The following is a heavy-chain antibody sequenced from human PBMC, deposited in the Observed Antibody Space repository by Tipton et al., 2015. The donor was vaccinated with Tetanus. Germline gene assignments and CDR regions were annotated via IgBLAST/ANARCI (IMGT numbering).Heavy chain of an antibody. CDR3: ARDRGDYIYYGMDV. CDR2: IDPNSGGT. D-gene: IGHD3-22*01. Sequence: QVQLVQSGAEMKKPGASVKVSCKASGYTFTGYYIYWVRQAPGQGLEWMGWIDPNSGGTVYAQKFQGWVTMTRDTSISTAYMKLRSLRSDDTAVYYCARDRGDYIYYGMDVWGPGTTVTVS. V-gene: IGHV1-2*04. CDR1: GYTFTGYY. J-gene: IGHJ6*02.